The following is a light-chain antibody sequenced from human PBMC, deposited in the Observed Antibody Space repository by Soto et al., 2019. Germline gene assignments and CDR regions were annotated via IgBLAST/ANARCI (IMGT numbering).Light chain of an antibody. CDR2: DVN. CDR1: SSNIGNNY. J-gene: IGLJ1*01. Sequence: QSVLTQSPSVSAAPGQKVTISCSGTSSNIGNNYVSWXXXXXXXXXXLIIYDVNNRPSGAPDRFSGSTSGNTASLTISGLQAEDETDYFCSLYSSNGSLIFGPGTKVTVL. V-gene: IGLV2-18*01. CDR3: SLYSSNGSLI.